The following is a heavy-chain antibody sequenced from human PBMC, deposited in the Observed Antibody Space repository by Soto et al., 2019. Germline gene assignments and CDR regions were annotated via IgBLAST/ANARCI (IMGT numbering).Heavy chain of an antibody. CDR1: GGTFSSYA. Sequence: ASVKVSCKASGGTFSSYAISWVRQAPGQGLEWMGGIIPIFGTANYAQKFQGRVTITADESTSTAYMELSSLRSEDTAVYYCARDRNLYCSSTSCRPYGMDVWGQGTTVTVSS. D-gene: IGHD2-2*01. J-gene: IGHJ6*02. CDR2: IIPIFGTA. V-gene: IGHV1-69*13. CDR3: ARDRNLYCSSTSCRPYGMDV.